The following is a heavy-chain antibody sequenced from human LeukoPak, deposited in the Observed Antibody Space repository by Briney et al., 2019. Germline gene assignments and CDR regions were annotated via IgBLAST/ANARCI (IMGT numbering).Heavy chain of an antibody. CDR3: ARTPSHSSGWYVYYYYMDV. CDR2: IYTGGST. D-gene: IGHD6-19*01. V-gene: IGHV4-61*02. Sequence: PSQTLSLTCTVSGGSISSGSYYWSWIRQPAGKGLEWIGRIYTGGSTNYNPSLKSRVTISVDTSKNQFSLKLSSVTAADTAVYYCARTPSHSSGWYVYYYYMDVWGKGTTVTVSS. CDR1: GGSISSGSYY. J-gene: IGHJ6*03.